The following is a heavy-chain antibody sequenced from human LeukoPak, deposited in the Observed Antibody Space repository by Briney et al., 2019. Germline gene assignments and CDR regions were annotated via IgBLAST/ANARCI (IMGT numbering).Heavy chain of an antibody. CDR1: GFTFSSYA. Sequence: PGGSLRLSCAASGFTFSSYAMHWVRQAPGKGLEWVAVISYDGSNKYYADSVKGRFTISRDNSKNTLYLQMNSLRAEDTAVYYCALGSYGDYPVPGYFDYWGQGTLVTVSS. CDR2: ISYDGSNK. V-gene: IGHV3-30-3*01. CDR3: ALGSYGDYPVPGYFDY. D-gene: IGHD4-17*01. J-gene: IGHJ4*02.